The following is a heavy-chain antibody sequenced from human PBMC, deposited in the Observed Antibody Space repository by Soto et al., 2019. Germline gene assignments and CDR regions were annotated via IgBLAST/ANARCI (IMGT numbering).Heavy chain of an antibody. CDR3: AHTLYRGSGSYYNDRYYYYYGMDV. Sequence: QITLKESGPTLVKPTQTLTLTCTFSGFSLSTSGVGVGWIRQPPGKALEWLALIYWDDDKRYSPSLKSRLTITKDTSKNQVVLTMTNMDPVDTGTYYCAHTLYRGSGSYYNDRYYYYYGMDVWGQGTTVTVSS. CDR1: GFSLSTSGVG. J-gene: IGHJ6*02. D-gene: IGHD3-10*01. CDR2: IYWDDDK. V-gene: IGHV2-5*02.